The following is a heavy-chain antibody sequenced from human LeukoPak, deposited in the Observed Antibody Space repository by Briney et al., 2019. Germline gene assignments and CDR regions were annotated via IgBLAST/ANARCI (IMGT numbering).Heavy chain of an antibody. Sequence: SETLSLTCTVSGGSISSYYWSWIRQPPGKGLEWLGYIYYSGSTNYNPSLKSRVTISVDTSKNQFSLKLSSVTAADTAVYYCATNGDYGDYLYFQHWGQGTLVTVSS. CDR3: ATNGDYGDYLYFQH. J-gene: IGHJ1*01. CDR1: GGSISSYY. V-gene: IGHV4-59*08. D-gene: IGHD4-17*01. CDR2: IYYSGST.